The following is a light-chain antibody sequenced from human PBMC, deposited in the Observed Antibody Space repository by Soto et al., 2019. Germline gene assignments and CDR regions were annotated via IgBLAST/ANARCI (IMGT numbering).Light chain of an antibody. CDR2: YAS. J-gene: IGKJ4*01. V-gene: IGKV1-33*01. CDR3: QQYDNLPTVT. Sequence: DIQMTQSPSSLSASVGDRVTITCRASPDITYYLNWYQQKPGKAPNLLIYYASNLESGVPSRFSGSGSVTDFSFTISSLQPEDIATYYCQQYDNLPTVTFGGGAKGEI. CDR1: PDITYY.